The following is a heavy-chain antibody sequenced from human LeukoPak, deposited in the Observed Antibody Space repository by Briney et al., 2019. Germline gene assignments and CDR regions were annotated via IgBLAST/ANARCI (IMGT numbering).Heavy chain of an antibody. CDR2: FDPEDGET. CDR1: GYTLTELS. J-gene: IGHJ6*03. Sequence: GASVKVSCKVSGYTLTELSMHWVRQAPGKGLEWMGGFDPEDGETIYAQKFQGRVTMTEDTSTDTAYMELSSLRSEDTAVYYCATTPITPPYYYYYYMDVRGKGTTVTVSS. V-gene: IGHV1-24*01. D-gene: IGHD5-24*01. CDR3: ATTPITPPYYYYYYMDV.